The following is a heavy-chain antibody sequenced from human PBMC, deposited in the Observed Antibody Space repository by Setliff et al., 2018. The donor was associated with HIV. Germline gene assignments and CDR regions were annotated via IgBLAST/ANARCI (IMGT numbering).Heavy chain of an antibody. V-gene: IGHV4-4*07. D-gene: IGHD3-10*01. CDR1: GGSISNFY. CDR2: IYSTGDT. CDR3: ARGLGRGSGTYYNPPGY. Sequence: SETLSLTCSVSGGSISNFYWSWIRQPPGKGLEWVGHIYSTGDTNYNPSLKSRVTMSGDTSKNQFSLNLTSVTAADTAVYFCARGLGRGSGTYYNPPGYWGPGTLVTVSS. J-gene: IGHJ4*02.